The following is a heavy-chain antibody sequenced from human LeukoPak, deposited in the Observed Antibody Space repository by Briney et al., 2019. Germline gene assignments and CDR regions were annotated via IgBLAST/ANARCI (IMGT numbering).Heavy chain of an antibody. CDR1: GYTFTSYD. CDR2: MNHNSGNT. D-gene: IGHD3-10*01. J-gene: IGHJ4*02. V-gene: IGHV1-8*01. CDR3: ARKRMVRGVITYYFDY. Sequence: ASVKVSCKPSGYTFTSYDINWVRQATGQGLEWMGWMNHNSGNTGYAQKFQGRVTMTRNTSISTAYMELSSLRSEDTAVYYCARKRMVRGVITYYFDYWGQGTLVTVSS.